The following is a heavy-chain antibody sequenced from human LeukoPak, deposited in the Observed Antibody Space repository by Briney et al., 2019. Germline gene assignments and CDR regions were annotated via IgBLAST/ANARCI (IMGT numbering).Heavy chain of an antibody. V-gene: IGHV1-2*02. J-gene: IGHJ5*02. Sequence: ASVKVSCKASGYTFTSYGISWVRQAPGQGLEWMGWINPNSGGTNYAQKFQGRVTMTRDTSISTAYMELSRLRSDDTAVYYCARLTEYYDSSGYYYCWFDPWGQGTLVTVSS. CDR1: GYTFTSYG. CDR2: INPNSGGT. D-gene: IGHD3-22*01. CDR3: ARLTEYYDSSGYYYCWFDP.